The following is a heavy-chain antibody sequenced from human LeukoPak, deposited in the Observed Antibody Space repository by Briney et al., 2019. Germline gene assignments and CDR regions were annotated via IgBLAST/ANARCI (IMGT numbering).Heavy chain of an antibody. CDR2: IYHSGST. CDR3: ARVNTAIYGMDV. J-gene: IGHJ6*02. CDR1: GGSISSSNW. D-gene: IGHD5-18*01. Sequence: PSGTLSLTCAVSGGSISSSNWWSWVRQPPGKGLEWIGEIYHSGSTNYNPSLKSRVTISVDTSKNQFSLKLSSVTAADTAVYYCARVNTAIYGMDVWGQGTTVTVSS. V-gene: IGHV4-4*02.